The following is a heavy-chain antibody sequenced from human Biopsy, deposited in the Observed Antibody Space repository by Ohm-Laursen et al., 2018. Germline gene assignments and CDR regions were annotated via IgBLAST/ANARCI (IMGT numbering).Heavy chain of an antibody. V-gene: IGHV4-59*01. CDR3: ARGMRSSGWPFFDY. J-gene: IGHJ4*02. D-gene: IGHD6-19*01. Sequence: SETLSLTCTVSGGPIDSYYWSWIRQPPGKALEWIGYIYFTGRTSYNPSLKSRVTMSVNTSKKQFPLKLDSVTAADTAVYYCARGMRSSGWPFFDYWGQGILVTVSS. CDR2: IYFTGRT. CDR1: GGPIDSYY.